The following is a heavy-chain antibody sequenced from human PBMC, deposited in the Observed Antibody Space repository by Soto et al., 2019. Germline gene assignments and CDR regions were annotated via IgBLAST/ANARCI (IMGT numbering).Heavy chain of an antibody. V-gene: IGHV1-18*01. J-gene: IGHJ4*02. CDR1: GYAYASYA. CDR3: AREGGSYLRKALDY. Sequence: ASVKASSKASGYAYASYAMSWVRQAPGQGLEWMGWISAYNGNTNYAQKLQGRVTMTTDTSTSTAYMELRSLRSDDTAVYYCAREGGSYLRKALDYWGQGTLVTVSS. CDR2: ISAYNGNT. D-gene: IGHD1-26*01.